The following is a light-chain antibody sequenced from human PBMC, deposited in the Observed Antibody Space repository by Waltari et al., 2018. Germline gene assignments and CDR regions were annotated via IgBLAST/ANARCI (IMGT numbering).Light chain of an antibody. CDR2: WAS. V-gene: IGKV4-1*01. CDR3: QQYNNWWT. Sequence: DIVMTQSPDSLAVSLGERATINCKSSQSVLYSSNNKNYLAWYQQKPGQPPKLLIHWASTRESGVPDRFSGSGSGTDFTLTISSLQAEDVAVYYCQQYNNWWTFGQGTRVEIK. J-gene: IGKJ1*01. CDR1: QSVLYSSNNKNY.